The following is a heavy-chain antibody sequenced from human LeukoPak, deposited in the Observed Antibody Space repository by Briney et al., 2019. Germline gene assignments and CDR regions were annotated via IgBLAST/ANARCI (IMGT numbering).Heavy chain of an antibody. V-gene: IGHV4-59*01. D-gene: IGHD3-10*01. CDR1: GCSISSYY. CDR3: ARDRYYGSGFHYFDY. J-gene: IGHJ4*02. Sequence: PSGTLSLTCAVSGCSISSYYWSWIRQPPGKGLEWIAEIYYSGSTNYNPSLKSRVTISVDTSKNQFSLKLSSVTAADTAVYYCARDRYYGSGFHYFDYWGQGTLVTVSS. CDR2: IYYSGST.